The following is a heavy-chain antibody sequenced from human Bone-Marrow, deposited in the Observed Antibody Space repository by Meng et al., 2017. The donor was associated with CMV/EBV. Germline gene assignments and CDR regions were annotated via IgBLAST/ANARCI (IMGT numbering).Heavy chain of an antibody. J-gene: IGHJ3*02. D-gene: IGHD3-3*01. Sequence: GSLRLSCAASGFTFSSYWMHWVRQAPGKGLVWVSRINSDGSSTSYADSVKGRFTISRDNAKNTLYLQMNSLRAEDTAVYYCARVFGRDFWSGYYTDAFDIWGQGTMVTVSS. CDR2: INSDGSST. V-gene: IGHV3-74*01. CDR1: GFTFSSYW. CDR3: ARVFGRDFWSGYYTDAFDI.